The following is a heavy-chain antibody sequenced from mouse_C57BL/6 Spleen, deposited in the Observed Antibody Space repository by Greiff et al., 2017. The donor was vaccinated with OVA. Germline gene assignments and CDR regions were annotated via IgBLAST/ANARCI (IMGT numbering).Heavy chain of an antibody. J-gene: IGHJ1*03. CDR3: ARNYGRSYVGYFDV. CDR1: GYTFTSYW. D-gene: IGHD1-1*01. CDR2: IDPSDSYT. Sequence: QVQLQQPGAELVRPGTSVKLSCKASGYTFTSYWMHWVKQRPGQGLEWIGVIDPSDSYTNYNQKFKGKATLTVDTSSSTAYMQLSSLTSEDSAVYYCARNYGRSYVGYFDVWGTGTTVTVSS. V-gene: IGHV1-59*01.